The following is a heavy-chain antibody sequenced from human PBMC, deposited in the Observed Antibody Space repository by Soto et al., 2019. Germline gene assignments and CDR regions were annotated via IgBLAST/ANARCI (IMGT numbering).Heavy chain of an antibody. CDR2: IKSKTDGGTT. CDR1: GFTFDNVW. CDR3: TTGRDDLLY. D-gene: IGHD3-3*01. Sequence: EVQLVESGGGLVKPGGSLRLSCPVSGFTFDNVWMNWVRQAPGKGLEWVGRIKSKTDGGTTDYAAPVKGRFTISRDDSENILYLQMTSLKTKDTGMYFCTTGRDDLLYWGLGTLVTVSS. J-gene: IGHJ4*02. V-gene: IGHV3-15*07.